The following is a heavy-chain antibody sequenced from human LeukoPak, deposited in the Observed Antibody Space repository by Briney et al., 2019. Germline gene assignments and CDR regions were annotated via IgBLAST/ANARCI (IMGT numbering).Heavy chain of an antibody. CDR2: INHSGST. CDR1: GGSFSGYY. D-gene: IGHD1-1*01. J-gene: IGHJ4*02. V-gene: IGHV4-34*01. CDR3: ARVVRPKFERYYFDY. Sequence: SETLSLTCAVHGGSFSGYYWSWIRQPPGKGLGWIGEINHSGSTNYNPSLKSRVTISVDTSKNQFSLKLSSVTAADTAVYYCARVVRPKFERYYFDYWGQGTLVTVSS.